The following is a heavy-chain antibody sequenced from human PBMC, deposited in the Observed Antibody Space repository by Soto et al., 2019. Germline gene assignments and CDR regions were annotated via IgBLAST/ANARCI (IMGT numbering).Heavy chain of an antibody. CDR2: ISAYNGNT. Sequence: ASVKVSCKASGGTFSSYAISWVRQAPGQGLEWMGWISAYNGNTNYAQKLQGRVTMTTDTSTSTAYMELRSLRSDDTAVYYCARDIPYYDILTGYYPNWGQGTLVTVSS. J-gene: IGHJ4*02. D-gene: IGHD3-9*01. CDR3: ARDIPYYDILTGYYPN. CDR1: GGTFSSYA. V-gene: IGHV1-18*01.